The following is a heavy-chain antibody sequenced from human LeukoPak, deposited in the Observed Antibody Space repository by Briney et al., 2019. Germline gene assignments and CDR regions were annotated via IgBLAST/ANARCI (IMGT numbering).Heavy chain of an antibody. Sequence: SETLSLTCTVSGYSVSSGYYWGWIRQPPGKGLEWIGSIYHSGSTYYNPSLKSRVTISVDTSKNQFSLKLSSVTAADPAVYYCARDATYYYDSLGGDYWGQGTLVTVSS. D-gene: IGHD3-22*01. J-gene: IGHJ4*02. CDR2: IYHSGST. CDR3: ARDATYYYDSLGGDY. V-gene: IGHV4-38-2*02. CDR1: GYSVSSGYY.